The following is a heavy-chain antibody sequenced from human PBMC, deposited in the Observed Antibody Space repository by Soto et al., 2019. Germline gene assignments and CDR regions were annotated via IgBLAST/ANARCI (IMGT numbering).Heavy chain of an antibody. D-gene: IGHD6-6*01. Sequence: EVQLAESGGGLAQPGGSLRLSCAASGFTLSGYAMDWVRQATGKGLEYVSGISSNGVGTYYANSVQGRFTISRDNSKNTVYLQMGSLRPEDMAVYYCARRARPDFSYMDVWGKGTTVTVS. J-gene: IGHJ6*03. V-gene: IGHV3-64*01. CDR3: ARRARPDFSYMDV. CDR2: ISSNGVGT. CDR1: GFTLSGYA.